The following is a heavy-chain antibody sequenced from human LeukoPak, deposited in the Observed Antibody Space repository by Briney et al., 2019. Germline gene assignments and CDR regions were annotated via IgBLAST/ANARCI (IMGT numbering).Heavy chain of an antibody. CDR3: ARSPDYSNYQGDWFDP. D-gene: IGHD4-11*01. CDR1: GYSISSGYY. V-gene: IGHV4-38-2*01. J-gene: IGHJ5*02. Sequence: SETLSLTCAVSGYSISSGYYWGWIRQPPGKGLEWIGSIYHSGSTYYNPSLKSRVTMSVDTSKKEFSLKSTSVTAADTAVYYCARSPDYSNYQGDWFDPWGQGTLVTVSS. CDR2: IYHSGST.